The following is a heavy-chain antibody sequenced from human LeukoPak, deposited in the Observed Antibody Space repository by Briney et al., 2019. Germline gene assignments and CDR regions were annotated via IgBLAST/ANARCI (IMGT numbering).Heavy chain of an antibody. D-gene: IGHD6-13*01. Sequence: PGGSLRLSCSGSGFTFHDYAMSWVRQAPGKGLVWVSQINTDGNSTTYADSVKGRFTVSRDNAKNTLYLQMNSLRAEDTAVYYCARELASGDWGQGTLVTVSS. CDR2: INTDGNST. J-gene: IGHJ4*02. CDR3: ARELASGD. V-gene: IGHV3-74*01. CDR1: GFTFHDYA.